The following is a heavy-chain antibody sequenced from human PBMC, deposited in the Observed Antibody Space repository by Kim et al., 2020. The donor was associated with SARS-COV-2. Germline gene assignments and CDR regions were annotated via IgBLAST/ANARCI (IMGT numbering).Heavy chain of an antibody. V-gene: IGHV1-69*02. Sequence: ANHAQKSQGRVTITADKSTSTAYMELSSLSSEDTAVYYCARSLSGEAFDYWGQGTLVTVSS. CDR3: ARSLSGEAFDY. CDR2: A. J-gene: IGHJ4*02. D-gene: IGHD3-10*01.